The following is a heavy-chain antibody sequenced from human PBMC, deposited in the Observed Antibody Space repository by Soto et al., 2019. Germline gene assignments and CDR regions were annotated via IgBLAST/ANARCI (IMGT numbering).Heavy chain of an antibody. V-gene: IGHV4-39*02. Sequence: QLQLQESGPGLVKPSETLSLTCTVSGGSISRSSYYWGWIRQPPGKGLEWIGNIYYSGNTYYNPSLQSRXXIXVXXSKNHFSLKLTSATAADTAVYYCARRITRPERFDYWGQGALVTVSS. CDR2: IYYSGNT. CDR1: GGSISRSSYY. D-gene: IGHD1-20*01. J-gene: IGHJ4*02. CDR3: ARRITRPERFDY.